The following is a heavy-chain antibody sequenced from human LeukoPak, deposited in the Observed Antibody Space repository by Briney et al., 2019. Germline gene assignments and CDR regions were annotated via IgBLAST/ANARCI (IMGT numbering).Heavy chain of an antibody. V-gene: IGHV1-58*01. CDR1: GCTFTSCA. J-gene: IGHJ4*02. Sequence: ASVKVSCKESGCTFTSCAVQWAGQAGGQRGEGIGWIVVGSGNTNYAQKFQERVTITRDMSTSTAYMELSSLRSEDTAVYYCAADLRDSSSWYVRSYWGQGTLVTVSS. CDR3: AADLRDSSSWYVRSY. CDR2: IVVGSGNT. D-gene: IGHD6-13*01.